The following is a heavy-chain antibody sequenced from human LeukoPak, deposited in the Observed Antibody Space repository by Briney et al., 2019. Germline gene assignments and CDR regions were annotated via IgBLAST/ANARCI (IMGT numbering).Heavy chain of an antibody. CDR2: IYYSGST. V-gene: IGHV4-30-4*01. D-gene: IGHD2-21*02. CDR1: GGSISSGDYY. J-gene: IGHJ4*02. CDR3: AREFYCGGDCFAFDY. Sequence: SQTLSLTCTVSGGSISSGDYYWSWVRQPPGTGLEWLGYIYYSGSTYYNPSLKSRITISVDTSKNQFSLKLSSVTAADTAVYFCAREFYCGGDCFAFDYWGQGTLVTVSS.